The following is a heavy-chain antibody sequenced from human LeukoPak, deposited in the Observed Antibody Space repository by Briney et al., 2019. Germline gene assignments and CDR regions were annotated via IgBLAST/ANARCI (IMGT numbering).Heavy chain of an antibody. CDR3: ASARLYGSGNYPFDY. CDR1: GGSISTYY. CDR2: NSYSGHT. Sequence: SETLSLTCTVSGGSISTYYWSWIRQPPGKGLEWIGYNSYSGHTNYNPSLKSRVTISVDTSKNHFSLNLSSVTAADTAVYYCASARLYGSGNYPFDYWGQGTLVTVSS. V-gene: IGHV4-59*01. J-gene: IGHJ4*02. D-gene: IGHD3-10*01.